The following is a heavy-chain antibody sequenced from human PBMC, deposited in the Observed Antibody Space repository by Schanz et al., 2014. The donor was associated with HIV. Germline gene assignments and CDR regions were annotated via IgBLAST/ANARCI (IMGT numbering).Heavy chain of an antibody. Sequence: QVQLVESGGGVVQPGRSLRLSCAASGFTFSNYGMHWVRQAPGKGLEWVAVTLHDGSGTYYADSVRGRFNISRDNSKNTLYLQMNNLRREDTAVYFCARDQTTINYYYYALDVWGQGTTVTVTS. V-gene: IGHV3-33*05. CDR2: TLHDGSGT. J-gene: IGHJ6*02. D-gene: IGHD1-1*01. CDR3: ARDQTTINYYYYALDV. CDR1: GFTFSNYG.